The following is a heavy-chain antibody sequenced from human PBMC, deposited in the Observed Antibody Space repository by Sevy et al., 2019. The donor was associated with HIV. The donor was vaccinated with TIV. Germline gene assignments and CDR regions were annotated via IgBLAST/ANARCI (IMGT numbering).Heavy chain of an antibody. D-gene: IGHD3-3*01. CDR1: GFRFSGYY. CDR3: ARDPTYYDFWAGYYTGWFDP. V-gene: IGHV3-11*01. CDR2: ISGTGNTN. J-gene: IGHJ5*02. Sequence: GGSLRLSCVGSGFRFSGYYMNWIRQAPGKGLEWVSYISGTGNTNYYTDSVKGRFTISRDNAKNSLYLEMNSLRVDDTAVYYCARDPTYYDFWAGYYTGWFDPWCQGTLVTVSS.